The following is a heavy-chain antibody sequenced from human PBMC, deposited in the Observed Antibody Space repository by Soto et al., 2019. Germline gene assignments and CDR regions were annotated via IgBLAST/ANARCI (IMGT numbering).Heavy chain of an antibody. CDR2: IRSKAYGGTT. J-gene: IGHJ6*02. V-gene: IGHV3-49*04. Sequence: GGSLRLSCTASGFTFGDYAISWVRQAPGKGLEWVGFIRSKAYGGTTEYAASVKGRFTISRDDSKSIAYLQMNSLKTEDTAVYYCTRDRVLYYYYYGMDVWGQGTTVTVSS. CDR1: GFTFGDYA. CDR3: TRDRVLYYYYYGMDV.